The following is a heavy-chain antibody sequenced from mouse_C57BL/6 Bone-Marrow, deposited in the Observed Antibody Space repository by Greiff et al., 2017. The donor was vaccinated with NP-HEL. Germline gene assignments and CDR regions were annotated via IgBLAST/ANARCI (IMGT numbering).Heavy chain of an antibody. V-gene: IGHV1-81*01. Sequence: QVQLQQSGAELARPGASVKLSCKASGYTFTSYGISWVKQRTGQGLEWIGEIYPRSGNTYYNEKFKGKATLTADKSSSTAYMELRSLTSEDSAVYFCARGGTYYGNCYYAMDYWGQGSSVTVSS. D-gene: IGHD2-10*01. CDR2: IYPRSGNT. CDR3: ARGGTYYGNCYYAMDY. J-gene: IGHJ4*01. CDR1: GYTFTSYG.